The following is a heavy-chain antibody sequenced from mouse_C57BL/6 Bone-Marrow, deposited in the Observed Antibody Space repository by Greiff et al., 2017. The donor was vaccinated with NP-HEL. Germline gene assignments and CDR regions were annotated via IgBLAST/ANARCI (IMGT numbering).Heavy chain of an antibody. CDR3: ARPHFAY. Sequence: QVQLQQPGAELVKPGASVKLSCKASGYTFTSYWMQWVKQRPGQGLEWIGEIDPSDSYTNYNQKFKGKATLTVDTSSSTAYMQLSSLTSEDSAVYYCARPHFAYWGRGNLVTVSA. J-gene: IGHJ3*01. CDR2: IDPSDSYT. V-gene: IGHV1-50*01. CDR1: GYTFTSYW.